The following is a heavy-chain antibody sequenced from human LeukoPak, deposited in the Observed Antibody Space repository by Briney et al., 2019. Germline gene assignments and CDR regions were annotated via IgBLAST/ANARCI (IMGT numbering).Heavy chain of an antibody. Sequence: AGGSLRLSCAASGFTFSSYSMNWVRQAPGKGLEWVSSISSSSSYIYYADSVKGRFTISRDNAKNSLYLQMNSLRAEDTAVYYCARRDGGSYSDYWGQGTLVTVSS. CDR1: GFTFSSYS. D-gene: IGHD3-10*01. CDR3: ARRDGGSYSDY. CDR2: ISSSSSYI. V-gene: IGHV3-21*01. J-gene: IGHJ4*02.